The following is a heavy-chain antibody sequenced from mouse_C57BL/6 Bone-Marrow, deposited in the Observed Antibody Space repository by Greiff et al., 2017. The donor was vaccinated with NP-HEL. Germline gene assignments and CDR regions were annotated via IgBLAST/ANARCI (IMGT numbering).Heavy chain of an antibody. D-gene: IGHD2-3*01. J-gene: IGHJ4*01. CDR2: IYPGDGDT. Sequence: VQRVESGPELVKPGASVKISCKASGYAFSSSWMNWVKQRPGQGLEWIGRIYPGDGDTNYNGKFKGKATLTADKSSSTAYMQLSSLTSEDSAVYVCARPKDGYHYAMDYWGQGTSVTVSS. V-gene: IGHV1-82*01. CDR3: ARPKDGYHYAMDY. CDR1: GYAFSSSW.